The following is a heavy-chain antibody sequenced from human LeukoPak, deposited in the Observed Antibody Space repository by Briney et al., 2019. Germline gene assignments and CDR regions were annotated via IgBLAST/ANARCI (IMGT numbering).Heavy chain of an antibody. J-gene: IGHJ4*02. CDR3: ARDGYCSSTSCYGAFSDY. Sequence: SETLSLTCAVYGGSFSGYYWSWIRQPPGKGLEWIGEINHSGSTNYNPSLKSRVTISVDTSKNQFSLKLSSVTAADTAVYYCARDGYCSSTSCYGAFSDYWGQGTLVTVSS. V-gene: IGHV4-34*01. CDR1: GGSFSGYY. CDR2: INHSGST. D-gene: IGHD2-2*01.